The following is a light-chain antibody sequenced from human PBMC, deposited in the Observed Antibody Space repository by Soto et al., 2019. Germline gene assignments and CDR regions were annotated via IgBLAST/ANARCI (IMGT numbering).Light chain of an antibody. J-gene: IGLJ2*01. V-gene: IGLV2-14*01. CDR1: SSDVGGYNY. Sequence: QSALTQPASVSGSPGQSITISCTGTSSDVGGYNYVSWYQQHPGKAPKLMIYDVSNRTSGVSNRFSGSKSGNTAFLTISRLQAEDEADYYCSSYTSSSLVVFGGGTKLTVL. CDR2: DVS. CDR3: SSYTSSSLVV.